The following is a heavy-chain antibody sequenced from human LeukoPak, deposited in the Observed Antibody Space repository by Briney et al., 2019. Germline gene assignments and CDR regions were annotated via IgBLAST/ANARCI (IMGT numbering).Heavy chain of an antibody. CDR1: GGSFSGYY. Sequence: PSETLSLTCAVYGGSFSGYYWSWIRQPPGKGLEWIGEINHSGSTNYNPSLKSRVTISVDTSKNQFSQKLSSVTAADTAVYYCARVKIVVVPAAIRGSCFDYWGQGTLVTVSS. D-gene: IGHD2-2*02. J-gene: IGHJ4*02. CDR2: INHSGST. CDR3: ARVKIVVVPAAIRGSCFDY. V-gene: IGHV4-34*01.